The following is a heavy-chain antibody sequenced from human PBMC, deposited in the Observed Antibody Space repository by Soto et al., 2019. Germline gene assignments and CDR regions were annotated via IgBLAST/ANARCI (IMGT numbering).Heavy chain of an antibody. CDR3: ARAGYCSGGSCYHDDNWFDP. CDR2: INPNSGGT. Sequence: ASVKVSCKASGYTFTGYYMHWVRQAPGQGLEWMGWINPNSGGTNYAQKFQGWVTMTRDTSISTAYMELSRLRSDDTAVYYCARAGYCSGGSCYHDDNWFDPWGQGTLVTVSS. D-gene: IGHD2-15*01. J-gene: IGHJ5*02. V-gene: IGHV1-2*04. CDR1: GYTFTGYY.